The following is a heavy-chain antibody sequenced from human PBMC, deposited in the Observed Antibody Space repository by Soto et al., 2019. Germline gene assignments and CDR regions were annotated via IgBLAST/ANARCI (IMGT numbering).Heavy chain of an antibody. D-gene: IGHD2-15*01. CDR2: ISGSGGST. Sequence: GSLRLSCAASGVTFSSYAMSWVRQAPGKGLKWVSAISGSGGSTYYADSVKGRFTISRDNAKNSLYLQMNSLRAEDTAVYYCARDYVYCSGGSCTWDYYYGMDVWGQGTTVTVSS. V-gene: IGHV3-23*01. CDR3: ARDYVYCSGGSCTWDYYYGMDV. CDR1: GVTFSSYA. J-gene: IGHJ6*02.